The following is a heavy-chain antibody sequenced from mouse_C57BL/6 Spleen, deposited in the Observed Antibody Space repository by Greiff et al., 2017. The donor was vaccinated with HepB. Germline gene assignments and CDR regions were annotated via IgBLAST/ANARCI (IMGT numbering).Heavy chain of an antibody. V-gene: IGHV14-2*01. CDR3: ARSGGSSYGFAY. CDR1: GFNIKDYY. CDR2: IDPEDGDT. Sequence: EVQLQQSGAELVKPGASVKLSCTASGFNIKDYYMHWVKQRTEQGLEWIGRIDPEDGDTKYAPKFQGKATITADTSSNTAYLQLSSLTSEDTAVYYLARSGGSSYGFAYWGQGTLVTVAA. J-gene: IGHJ3*01. D-gene: IGHD1-1*01.